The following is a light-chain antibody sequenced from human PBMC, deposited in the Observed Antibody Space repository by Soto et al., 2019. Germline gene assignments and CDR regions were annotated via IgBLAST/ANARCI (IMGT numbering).Light chain of an antibody. Sequence: QSALTQPHSVSGSPGQSVTISCTGTSSDVGGYNYVSWYQQHPGKAPKLTIYDVSKRPSGVPDRFSGSKSGNTASLTISGLQAEDEADYYCCSYAGSYTHVFGTGTKLTVL. V-gene: IGLV2-11*01. CDR3: CSYAGSYTHV. CDR2: DVS. J-gene: IGLJ1*01. CDR1: SSDVGGYNY.